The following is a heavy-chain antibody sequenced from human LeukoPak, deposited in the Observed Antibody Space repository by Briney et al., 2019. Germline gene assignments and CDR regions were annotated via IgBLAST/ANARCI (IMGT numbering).Heavy chain of an antibody. CDR2: ICSGGSII. D-gene: IGHD2-2*02. V-gene: IGHV3-48*03. CDR3: ARPYCSSTSCYTGWFDP. CDR1: GFTFSSYE. Sequence: GGSLRLSCAASGFTFSSYEMNWVRQAPGKGLEWVSYICSGGSIIYYAASVRGRFTISRDNAKNSLSLQMNSLRAEDTAVYYCARPYCSSTSCYTGWFDPWGQGTLVTVSS. J-gene: IGHJ5*02.